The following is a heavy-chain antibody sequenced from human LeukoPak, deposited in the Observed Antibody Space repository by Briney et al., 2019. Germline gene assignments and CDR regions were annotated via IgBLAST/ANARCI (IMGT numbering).Heavy chain of an antibody. J-gene: IGHJ4*02. V-gene: IGHV4-38-2*02. CDR2: INHSGIT. CDR3: GRDRSSGYYDY. D-gene: IGHD3-22*01. Sequence: SETLSLTCTVSSYSIRSDYYWGWIRQTPGKGLEWIASINHSGITYYNPSLKSRVTVSVDMSKNQFSLKLTSVTAADTAVYYCGRDRSSGYYDYWGQGILVTVSS. CDR1: SYSIRSDYY.